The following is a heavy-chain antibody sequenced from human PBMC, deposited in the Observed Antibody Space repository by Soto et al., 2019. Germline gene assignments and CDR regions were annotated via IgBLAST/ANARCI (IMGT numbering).Heavy chain of an antibody. CDR2: ITGSGSVT. D-gene: IGHD5-12*01. J-gene: IGHJ2*01. V-gene: IGHV3-23*01. Sequence: EVQLLESGGGLVQPGGSLRLSCAASGFTFSGYAMRWVRQAPGKGLEWVSLITGSGSVTYYADSWKGRFTISRVNSKYTLYMQMSSLRAEVTALYFCAKDQAKWQNWYFDLWGRGTLVTVSS. CDR3: AKDQAKWQNWYFDL. CDR1: GFTFSGYA.